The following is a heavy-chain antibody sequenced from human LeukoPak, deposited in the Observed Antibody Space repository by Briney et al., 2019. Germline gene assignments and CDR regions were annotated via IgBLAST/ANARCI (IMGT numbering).Heavy chain of an antibody. CDR2: INGRGIT. V-gene: IGHV3-23*01. J-gene: IGHJ4*02. CDR1: GFTFSSYS. Sequence: GGSLRLSCAASGFTFSSYSMNWVRQAPGEGLEWLSAINGRGITYYAGSVKGRFTISRDISENTLYLQMNSLTVDDTAVYFCAKERQTGDYFTSDYWGQGTLVTASS. CDR3: AKERQTGDYFTSDY. D-gene: IGHD4-17*01.